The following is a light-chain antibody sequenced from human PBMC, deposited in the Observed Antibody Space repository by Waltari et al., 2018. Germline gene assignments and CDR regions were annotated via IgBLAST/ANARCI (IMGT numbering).Light chain of an antibody. J-gene: IGKJ5*01. CDR3: QQYDNLPSIT. Sequence: DIQMTQSPSSLSASVGDRVTITCQASQDISNHLNWYQQKPGNTPKLLIYDASTLETGVPSRFSGSGSGTEFTFTITSLQPEDIATYYCQQYDNLPSITFGQGTRLDIK. V-gene: IGKV1-33*01. CDR1: QDISNH. CDR2: DAS.